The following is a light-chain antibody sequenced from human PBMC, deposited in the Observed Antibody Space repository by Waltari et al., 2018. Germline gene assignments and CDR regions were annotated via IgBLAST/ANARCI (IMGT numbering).Light chain of an antibody. CDR1: SGHSNYA. V-gene: IGLV4-69*01. CDR3: QTWGTGGV. CDR2: VNSDGSH. Sequence: VLTQAPSASASLGDSVRLTCTLSSGHSNYAIAWLQQQPEKGPRYLMKVNSDGSHSEGGDIPHRFSGSSSGAERYLIISNLQSEDEADYYCQTWGTGGVFGGGTKLTVL. J-gene: IGLJ3*02.